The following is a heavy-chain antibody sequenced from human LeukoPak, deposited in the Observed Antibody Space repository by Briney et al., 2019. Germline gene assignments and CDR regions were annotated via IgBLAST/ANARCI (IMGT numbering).Heavy chain of an antibody. V-gene: IGHV4-34*01. CDR3: ARDGGYSGIWFDP. D-gene: IGHD6-13*01. J-gene: IGHJ5*02. Sequence: TSETLSLTCAVYGGSFSGYYWSWIRQPPGKGLEWIGEINHSGSTNYNPSLKSRVTISVDTSKNQFSLKLSSVTAADTAVYYCARDGGYSGIWFDPWGQGTLVTVSS. CDR1: GGSFSGYY. CDR2: INHSGST.